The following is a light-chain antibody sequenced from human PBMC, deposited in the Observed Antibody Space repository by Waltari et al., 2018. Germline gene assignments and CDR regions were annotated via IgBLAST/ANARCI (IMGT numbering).Light chain of an antibody. CDR1: SSNIGAGHD. CDR3: QSADSSGSVV. V-gene: IGLV1-40*01. CDR2: GNN. J-gene: IGLJ2*01. Sequence: QSVLTQPPSVSGAPGQRVTISCTGSSSNIGAGHDVHWYQVFPGTAPKLLIYGNNNRPSGVPDRFSGSKSGTSASLAISGLQAEDEADYYCQSADSSGSVVFGGGTKLTVL.